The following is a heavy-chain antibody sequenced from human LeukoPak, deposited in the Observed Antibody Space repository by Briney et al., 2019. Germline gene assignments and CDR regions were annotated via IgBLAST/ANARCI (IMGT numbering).Heavy chain of an antibody. D-gene: IGHD4-23*01. J-gene: IGHJ4*02. CDR1: GYSFTSYW. Sequence: GESLKISCKGSGYSFTSYWIGWVRQMPGKGREWMGSIYPGDSDTRYSPSFQGQVTISADKSISTAYLQSSSLKASDTATYYCARPSQVTVGGYVGLFDYWGQGTTVTVSS. CDR2: IYPGDSDT. V-gene: IGHV5-51*01. CDR3: ARPSQVTVGGYVGLFDY.